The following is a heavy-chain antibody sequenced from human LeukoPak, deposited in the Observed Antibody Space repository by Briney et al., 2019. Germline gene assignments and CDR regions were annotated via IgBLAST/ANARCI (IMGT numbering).Heavy chain of an antibody. CDR1: GYSFTSYW. Sequence: GESLKISCKGSGYSFTSYWIGWVRQMPGKGLEWMGIIYPGDSDTRYSPSFQGQVTISADKSISTAYLQWSSLKASDTAMYYCARQTQTTIFGVVTQNFDYWGQGTLVTVSS. V-gene: IGHV5-51*01. CDR2: IYPGDSDT. CDR3: ARQTQTTIFGVVTQNFDY. J-gene: IGHJ4*02. D-gene: IGHD3-3*01.